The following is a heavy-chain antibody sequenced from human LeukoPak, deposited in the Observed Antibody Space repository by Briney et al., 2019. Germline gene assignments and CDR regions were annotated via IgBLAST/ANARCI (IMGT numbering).Heavy chain of an antibody. J-gene: IGHJ4*02. V-gene: IGHV3-66*01. CDR1: GFTVSSTY. CDR3: ARRLLTGYYEF. Sequence: RGSLRLSCAASGFTVSSTYMSWVRQAPGKGLEWVSVFYSGDTTYYANSVKGRFTISRDSSKNMLYLQMNSLRAEDTAVYYCARRLLTGYYEFWGQGTLVTVSS. CDR2: FYSGDTT. D-gene: IGHD3-9*01.